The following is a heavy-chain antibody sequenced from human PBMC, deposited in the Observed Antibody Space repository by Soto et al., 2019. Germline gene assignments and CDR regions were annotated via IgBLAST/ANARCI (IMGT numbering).Heavy chain of an antibody. J-gene: IGHJ6*02. CDR3: ARDQWDYESFYGLDV. CDR2: IYYSGST. CDR1: GGSISSGGYY. Sequence: QVQLQESGPGLVKPSQTLSLTCTVSGGSISSGGYYWSWIRQRPGKGLEWIGYIYYSGSTYYNPSLKSRATISVDMSNNQFSLRLSSVTAADTAVYYCARDQWDYESFYGLDVWGQGTTVTVSS. D-gene: IGHD4-17*01. V-gene: IGHV4-31*03.